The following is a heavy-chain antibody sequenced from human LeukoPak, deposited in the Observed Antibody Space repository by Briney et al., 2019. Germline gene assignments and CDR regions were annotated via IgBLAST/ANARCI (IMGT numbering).Heavy chain of an antibody. CDR3: ARDRGRYCSSTSCYLY. D-gene: IGHD2-2*01. CDR1: GFTFSSYA. J-gene: IGHJ4*02. CDR2: ISYDGSNK. Sequence: GGSLRLSCAASGFTFSSYAMHWVRQAPGKGLEWVAVISYDGSNKYYADSVKGRFTISRDNSKNTLYLQMNSLRAEDTAVYYRARDRGRYCSSTSCYLYWGQGTLVTVSS. V-gene: IGHV3-30-3*01.